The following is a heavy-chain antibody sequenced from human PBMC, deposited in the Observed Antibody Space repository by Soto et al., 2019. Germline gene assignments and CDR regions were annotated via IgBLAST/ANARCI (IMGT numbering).Heavy chain of an antibody. J-gene: IGHJ5*02. D-gene: IGHD6-13*01. CDR1: GFTFSSYW. V-gene: IGHV3-7*03. CDR2: IKQDGSEK. Sequence: GSLRLSCAASGFTFSSYWMSWVRQAPGKGLEWVANIKQDGSEKYYVDSVKGRFTISRDNAKNSLYMQMNSLRAEDTAVYYCARVVAAGFNWFDPWGQGTLVTVSS. CDR3: ARVVAAGFNWFDP.